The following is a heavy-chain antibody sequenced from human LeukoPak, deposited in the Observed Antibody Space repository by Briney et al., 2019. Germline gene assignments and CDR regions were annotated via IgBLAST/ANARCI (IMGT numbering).Heavy chain of an antibody. J-gene: IGHJ4*02. D-gene: IGHD2-8*02. CDR3: ARGIVLSGYASFDY. CDR1: GGWFRGYY. V-gene: IGHV4-34*01. CDR2: ANHNGGT. Sequence: PSETLSLTCAVNGGWFRGYYWTWIRQPPGKGEERIGEANHNGGTNYSPSLKSRINISVDTSKNQCSLKLNSVPAADTAVYFCARGIVLSGYASFDYWGQGAPVTVSS.